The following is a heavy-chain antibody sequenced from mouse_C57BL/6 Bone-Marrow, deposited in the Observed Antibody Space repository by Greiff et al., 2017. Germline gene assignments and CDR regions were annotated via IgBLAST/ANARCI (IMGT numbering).Heavy chain of an antibody. CDR3: ARRWLLPFAY. J-gene: IGHJ3*01. V-gene: IGHV5-6*01. Sequence: VQLKQSGGDLVKPGGSLKLSCAASGFTFSSYGMSWVPQTPDKRLEWVATISSGGSYTYYPDSVKGRFTISRDNAKNTLYLQMSSLKSEDTAMYYCARRWLLPFAYWGQGTLVTVSA. CDR1: GFTFSSYG. D-gene: IGHD2-3*01. CDR2: ISSGGSYT.